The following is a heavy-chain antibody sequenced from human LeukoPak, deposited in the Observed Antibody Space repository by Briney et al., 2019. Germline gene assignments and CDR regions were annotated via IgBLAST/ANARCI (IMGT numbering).Heavy chain of an antibody. D-gene: IGHD1-26*01. V-gene: IGHV1-69*13. CDR2: IIPIFGTA. CDR1: GGTFSSYA. J-gene: IGHJ1*01. CDR3: ARGGYSGSYWPEHFQH. Sequence: ASVKVSCKASGGTFSSYAISWVRQAPGQGLEWMGGIIPIFGTANYAQKFQGRVTITADESTSTAYMELSSLRSEDTAVYYCARGGYSGSYWPEHFQHWGQGTLVTVSS.